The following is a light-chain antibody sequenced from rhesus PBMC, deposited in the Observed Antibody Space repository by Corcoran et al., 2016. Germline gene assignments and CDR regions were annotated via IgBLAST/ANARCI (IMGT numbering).Light chain of an antibody. J-gene: IGKJ4*01. CDR3: QKYSSSPPT. Sequence: QVILTQSPATLSSSPGERATLSFRASQRVGSSVAWYQQKPGQAPRPLIYGASSRATGIPDRFSGRGSGTEFTLTSSSLAPEDFAVYYWQKYSSSPPTFGGGTKVEIK. V-gene: IGKV3-53*01. CDR2: GAS. CDR1: QRVGSS.